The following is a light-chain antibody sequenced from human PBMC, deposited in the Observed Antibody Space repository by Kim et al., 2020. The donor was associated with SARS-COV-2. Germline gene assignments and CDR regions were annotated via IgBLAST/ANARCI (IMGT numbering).Light chain of an antibody. CDR1: RSINKY. V-gene: IGKV1-39*01. J-gene: IGKJ2*01. CDR3: QQSSGTPPT. CDR2: AAS. Sequence: DIQMTQSPSSLSASVGDRVTITCRSSRSINKYLNWYQQKLGKAPKLLITAASSLQSGVPSRFSGSGSGTDFTLTISSLQPEDFATYFCQQSSGTPPTFGQGTKVDIK.